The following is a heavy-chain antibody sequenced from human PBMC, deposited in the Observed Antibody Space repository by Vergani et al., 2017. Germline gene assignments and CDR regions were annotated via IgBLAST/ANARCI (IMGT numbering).Heavy chain of an antibody. V-gene: IGHV1-46*01. CDR1: GYTFTSYY. CDR3: AITGAARPDDY. Sequence: QVQLVQSGAEVKKPGASVKVSCKASGYTFTSYYMHWVRQAPGQGLEWMGIINPSGGSTSYAQKFQGRVTMTRNTSTSTVYMELSSLRSEDTAVYYCAITGAARPDDYWGQGTLVTVSS. D-gene: IGHD6-6*01. J-gene: IGHJ4*02. CDR2: INPSGGST.